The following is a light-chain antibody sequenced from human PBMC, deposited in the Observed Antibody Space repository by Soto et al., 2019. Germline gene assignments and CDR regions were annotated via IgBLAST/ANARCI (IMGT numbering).Light chain of an antibody. CDR1: QSVSSSY. CDR3: QQYGSSSWT. J-gene: IGKJ1*01. CDR2: GAS. V-gene: IGKV3-20*01. Sequence: EIVLTQSPGTLSLSPGERATLSCRASQSVSSSYLARYQQTPGQAPRLLIYGASSRPTGIPDRFSGSGSGTDFTLTISRLEPEDFAVYYCQQYGSSSWTFGQGTKVEIK.